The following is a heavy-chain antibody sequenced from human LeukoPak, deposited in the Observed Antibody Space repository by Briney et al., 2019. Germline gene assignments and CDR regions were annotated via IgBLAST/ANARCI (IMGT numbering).Heavy chain of an antibody. CDR1: GYTFTSYY. J-gene: IGHJ4*02. D-gene: IGHD3-22*01. CDR3: ARDRVYDSSGYYSY. CDR2: INPSGGST. Sequence: GASVKVSCKASGYTFTSYYMHWVRQAPGQGLEWMGIINPSGGSTSYAQKLQGRVTMTTDTSTSTAYMELRSLRSDDTAVYYCARDRVYDSSGYYSYWGQGTLVTVSP. V-gene: IGHV1-46*01.